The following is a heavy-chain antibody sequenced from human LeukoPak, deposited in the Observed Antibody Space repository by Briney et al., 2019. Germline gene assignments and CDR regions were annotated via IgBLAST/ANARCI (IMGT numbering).Heavy chain of an antibody. J-gene: IGHJ4*02. V-gene: IGHV3-23*01. CDR3: AKENGYSSSSVDY. Sequence: GGSLRLSCAASGFTFSNFAMSGVRQAPGKGLDWVAAFSGRGDNTYYADSVKGRFTISRDNSKNTLYLQMNSLRADDTAVYYCAKENGYSSSSVDYWGQGTLVTVSS. CDR2: FSGRGDNT. D-gene: IGHD6-6*01. CDR1: GFTFSNFA.